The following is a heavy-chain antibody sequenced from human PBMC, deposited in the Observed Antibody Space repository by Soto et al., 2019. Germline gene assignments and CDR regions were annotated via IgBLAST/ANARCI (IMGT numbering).Heavy chain of an antibody. Sequence: QVQLVQSGAEVKKPGASVRVSCEASGYTFTSYGISWVRQAPGQGLDRMGWISVYSGSTNYAQKLQGRVTMTTDRSTRSVYMELRSLRSDDTAVYYCARDSWGLAVPDYHYYAMDVWGQGTTVTVS. CDR1: GYTFTSYG. D-gene: IGHD6-19*01. CDR2: ISVYSGST. V-gene: IGHV1-18*04. J-gene: IGHJ6*02. CDR3: ARDSWGLAVPDYHYYAMDV.